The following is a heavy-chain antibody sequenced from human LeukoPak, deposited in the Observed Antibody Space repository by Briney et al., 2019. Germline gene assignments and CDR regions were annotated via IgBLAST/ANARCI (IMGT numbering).Heavy chain of an antibody. CDR1: GFTFSSYA. J-gene: IGHJ4*02. D-gene: IGHD6-19*01. Sequence: PGGSLRLSCAASGFTFSSYAMHWVRQAPGKGLEWVAVISYDGSNKYYADSVKGRFTISRDNSKNTLYLQMNSLRAEDTAVYYCARLSSGWYFDYWGQGTLVTVSS. CDR3: ARLSSGWYFDY. V-gene: IGHV3-30-3*01. CDR2: ISYDGSNK.